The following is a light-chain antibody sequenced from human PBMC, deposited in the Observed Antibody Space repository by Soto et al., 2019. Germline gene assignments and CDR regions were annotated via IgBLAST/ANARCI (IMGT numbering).Light chain of an antibody. Sequence: QLVLTQPPSVSGAPGQRVTISCTGSSSNIGTGYDVHWYQQLPGTAPKLLIYRNNNRPSGVPDRFSGSKSGTSASLAISGLQAEDEADYYCQSFDSRRFYVFGTGTKLTVL. CDR2: RNN. CDR3: QSFDSRRFYV. J-gene: IGLJ1*01. CDR1: SSNIGTGYD. V-gene: IGLV1-40*01.